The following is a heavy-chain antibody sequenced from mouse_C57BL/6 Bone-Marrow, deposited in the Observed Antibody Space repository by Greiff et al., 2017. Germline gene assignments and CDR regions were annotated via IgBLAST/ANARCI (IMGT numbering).Heavy chain of an antibody. Sequence: EVQLQQSGAELVRPGASVKLSCTASGFNIKDYYMHWVKQRPEQGLEWIGRIDPEDGDTEYAPKFQGKATMTADTSSNTAYLQLSSLTSEDTAVYYCTEHYYGSKERFAYWGQGTLVTVSA. CDR3: TEHYYGSKERFAY. V-gene: IGHV14-1*01. CDR1: GFNIKDYY. D-gene: IGHD1-1*01. J-gene: IGHJ3*01. CDR2: IDPEDGDT.